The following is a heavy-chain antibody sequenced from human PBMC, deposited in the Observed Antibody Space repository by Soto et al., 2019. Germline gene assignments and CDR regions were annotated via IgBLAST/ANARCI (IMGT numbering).Heavy chain of an antibody. Sequence: GGSVRLSCAASGFTFSSYAMSWVRQALGKGLEWVSAISGSGGSTYYADSVKGRFTISRDNSKNTLYLQMNSLRAEDTAVYYCAKVGSGPESYYYYYYGMDVWGQGTTVTVSS. CDR2: ISGSGGST. J-gene: IGHJ6*02. CDR3: AKVGSGPESYYYYYYGMDV. CDR1: GFTFSSYA. V-gene: IGHV3-23*01. D-gene: IGHD2-15*01.